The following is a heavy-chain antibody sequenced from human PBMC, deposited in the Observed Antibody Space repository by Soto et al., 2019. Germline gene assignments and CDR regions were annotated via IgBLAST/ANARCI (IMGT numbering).Heavy chain of an antibody. CDR1: GFDASVNY. V-gene: IGHV3-66*01. J-gene: IGHJ6*02. CDR2: INAAGST. CDR3: VRENYYYGMDV. Sequence: EVQLVESGGTLVQPGGSLRLSCAASGFDASVNYMTWVRQAPGKGLEWVSLINAAGSTLYADSVKGRFTISRDDSNTTLSLQMNSLRVEDTAMYYCVRENYYYGMDVWGQGTAVTVS.